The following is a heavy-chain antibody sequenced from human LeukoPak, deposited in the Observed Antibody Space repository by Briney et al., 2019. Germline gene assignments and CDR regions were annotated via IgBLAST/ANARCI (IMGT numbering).Heavy chain of an antibody. CDR3: ARENSSGWYSGGEFDY. Sequence: SETLSLTCTVSYSSISSYCWSWIRQSPGKGLEWIGYVYSSGRTKYNPSLESRVTMSTDMSQNQFSLRLSSVTAADTAVYYCARENSSGWYSGGEFDYWGQGTLVTVSS. D-gene: IGHD6-19*01. V-gene: IGHV4-59*01. CDR1: YSSISSYC. J-gene: IGHJ4*02. CDR2: VYSSGRT.